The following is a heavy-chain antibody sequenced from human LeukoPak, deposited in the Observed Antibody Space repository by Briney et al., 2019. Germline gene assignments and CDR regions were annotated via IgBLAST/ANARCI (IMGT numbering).Heavy chain of an antibody. CDR2: ISSSSSYI. Sequence: PGGSLRLSCAASGFTFSSYAMNWVRQAPGKGLEWVSSISSSSSYIYYADSVKGRFTISRDNAKNSLYLQMNSLRAEDTAVYYCARDEYQQGYFDYWGQGTLVTVSS. V-gene: IGHV3-21*01. D-gene: IGHD2-2*01. CDR3: ARDEYQQGYFDY. J-gene: IGHJ4*02. CDR1: GFTFSSYA.